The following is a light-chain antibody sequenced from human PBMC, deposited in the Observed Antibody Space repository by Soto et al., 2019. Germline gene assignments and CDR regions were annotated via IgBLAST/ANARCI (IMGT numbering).Light chain of an antibody. Sequence: QSVLTQPPSASGTPGQRVTISCSGSSSNIGSNTVHWYQHLPGTAPKLLIYNFNERPSGVPDRFSGSKSGTSAFLAISGLQSEDEADYYCAAWDDSLNGPVFGGGTKLTVL. CDR3: AAWDDSLNGPV. V-gene: IGLV1-44*01. J-gene: IGLJ2*01. CDR2: NFN. CDR1: SSNIGSNT.